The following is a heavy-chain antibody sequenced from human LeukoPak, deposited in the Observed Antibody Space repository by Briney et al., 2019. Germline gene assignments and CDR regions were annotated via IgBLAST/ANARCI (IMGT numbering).Heavy chain of an antibody. CDR3: AKSLKYDILTGVLDY. CDR1: GFTFSSYG. D-gene: IGHD3-9*01. CDR2: IRYDGSNK. Sequence: GGSLRLSCAASGFTFSSYGMHWVRQAPGKGLEWVAFIRYDGSNKYYAESVKGRFTISRDNSKNTLYLQMNSLRAEDTAVYYCAKSLKYDILTGVLDYWGQGTLVTVSS. J-gene: IGHJ4*02. V-gene: IGHV3-30*02.